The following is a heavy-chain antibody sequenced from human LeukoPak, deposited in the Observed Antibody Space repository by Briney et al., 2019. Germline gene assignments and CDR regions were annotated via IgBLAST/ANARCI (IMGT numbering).Heavy chain of an antibody. CDR1: GFTFSKAW. D-gene: IGHD2-2*01. Sequence: GGSLRLSCAASGFTFSKAWMHWVRQAPGKGLVWVSRINSDGSGTSYADSVKGRFTISRDNAKNTLYLQMNSLRAEDTAVYYCARGYCSSTSCLADYWGQGTLVTVSS. J-gene: IGHJ4*02. CDR2: INSDGSGT. CDR3: ARGYCSSTSCLADY. V-gene: IGHV3-74*01.